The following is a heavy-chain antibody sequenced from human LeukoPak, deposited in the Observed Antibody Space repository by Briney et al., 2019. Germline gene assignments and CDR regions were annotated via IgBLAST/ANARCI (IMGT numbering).Heavy chain of an antibody. CDR1: GYTFTGYY. D-gene: IGHD2-2*01. CDR3: AREGCSSTNCHYYYYGMDV. Sequence: ASVKVSCKASGYTFTGYYMHWVRLAPGQGLEWMGWINPNSGGTNYAQKFQGRVTMTRDTSISTAYMELSRLRSDDTAVYYCAREGCSSTNCHYYYYGMDVWGQGTTVTVSS. J-gene: IGHJ6*02. V-gene: IGHV1-2*02. CDR2: INPNSGGT.